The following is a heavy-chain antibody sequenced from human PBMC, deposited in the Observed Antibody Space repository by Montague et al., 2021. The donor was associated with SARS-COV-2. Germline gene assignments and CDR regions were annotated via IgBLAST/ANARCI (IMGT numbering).Heavy chain of an antibody. V-gene: IGHV4-39*01. D-gene: IGHD4-17*01. J-gene: IGHJ4*02. CDR3: ARLYGSSFDY. CDR1: GGSVSRISSH. Sequence: SETLSLTCTVSGGSVSRISSHWGWIRQPPRKGLEYIGSFYYAGGTQYNPSLKSRVTISVDTSNDQFSLKMNSVTAADTAVYFCARLYGSSFDYWGQGTLVTVSS. CDR2: FYYAGGT.